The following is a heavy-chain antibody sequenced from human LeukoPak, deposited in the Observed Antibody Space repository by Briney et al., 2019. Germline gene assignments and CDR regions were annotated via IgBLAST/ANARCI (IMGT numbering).Heavy chain of an antibody. V-gene: IGHV4-34*01. D-gene: IGHD2-2*01. CDR1: GGSFSGYY. J-gene: IGHJ4*02. Sequence: SETLSLTCAVYGGSFSGYYWSWIRQPPGKGLEWIGEINHSGSTNYNPSRKSRVTISVEPSKNQFSLKLSSVTAADTAVYYCARRPTLSYCSSTSCRGGYFDYWGQGTLVTVSS. CDR3: ARRPTLSYCSSTSCRGGYFDY. CDR2: INHSGST.